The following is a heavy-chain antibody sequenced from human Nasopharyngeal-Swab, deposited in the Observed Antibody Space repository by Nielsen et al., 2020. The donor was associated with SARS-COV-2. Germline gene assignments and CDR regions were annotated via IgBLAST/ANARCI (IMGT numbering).Heavy chain of an antibody. CDR2: INTNTGNP. Sequence: ASVKVSCKASGYTFTSYAMNWVRQAPGQGLEWMGWINTNTGNPTYAQGFTGRFVFSLDTSVSTAYPQISSLKAEDTAVYYCARLSWFGESIYYFDYWGQGTLVTVSS. CDR3: ARLSWFGESIYYFDY. V-gene: IGHV7-4-1*02. D-gene: IGHD3-10*01. J-gene: IGHJ4*02. CDR1: GYTFTSYA.